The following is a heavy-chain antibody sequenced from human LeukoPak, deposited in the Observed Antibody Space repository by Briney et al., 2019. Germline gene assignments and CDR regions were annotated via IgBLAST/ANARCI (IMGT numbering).Heavy chain of an antibody. D-gene: IGHD3-22*01. CDR2: ISYDGSNK. CDR3: ARARRDSSGYYGGVDAFDI. V-gene: IGHV3-30*04. J-gene: IGHJ3*02. CDR1: GFTFSSYA. Sequence: GGSLRLSCAASGFTFSSYAMHWVRQAPGKGLEWVAVISYDGSNKYYADSVKGRFTISRDNSKNTLYLQMNSLRAEDTAVYYCARARRDSSGYYGGVDAFDIWGQGTMVTVSS.